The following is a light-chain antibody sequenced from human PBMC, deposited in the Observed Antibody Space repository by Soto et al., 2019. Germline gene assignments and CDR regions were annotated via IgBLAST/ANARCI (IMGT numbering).Light chain of an antibody. V-gene: IGLV1-44*01. CDR1: RSNIGSNT. J-gene: IGLJ3*02. Sequence: QAVVTQPPSASGTPGQRLTISCSGSRSNIGSNTVSWYQQLPGTAPKLLIYTNNQRPSGVIDRFSGSKSGTSASLAISGLQSEDEADYYCAAWDESLSGWVFGGGTKLTVL. CDR2: TNN. CDR3: AAWDESLSGWV.